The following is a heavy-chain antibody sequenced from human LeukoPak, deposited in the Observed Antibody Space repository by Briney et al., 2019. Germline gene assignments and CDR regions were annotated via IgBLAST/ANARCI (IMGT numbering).Heavy chain of an antibody. D-gene: IGHD3-10*01. CDR3: AKVSGSGSYLDY. CDR1: GFTFSSYG. CDR2: ISSSGGST. V-gene: IGHV3-23*01. Sequence: GGSLRLSCAASGFTFSSYGMSWVRQAPGKGLEWLSAISSSGGSTYYADSVKGRFTISRDNSKNTLLLQMHSLKAEDTAVYYCAKVSGSGSYLDYWGQGTLVTVSS. J-gene: IGHJ4*02.